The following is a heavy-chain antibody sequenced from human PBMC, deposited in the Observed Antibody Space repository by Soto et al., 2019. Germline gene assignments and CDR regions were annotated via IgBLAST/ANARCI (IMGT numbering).Heavy chain of an antibody. V-gene: IGHV3-23*01. D-gene: IGHD1-26*01. J-gene: IGHJ5*02. CDR2: ISESGGTT. CDR3: VPGSSGAVGEDR. CDR1: GVTFIHHA. Sequence: GGSLRLSCEASGVTFIHHAMTWVRQAPGKGLEWVSSISESGGTTYYADSVKGRFTISRDNPKNTLFLQMNSLRAEDTAVYYCVPGSSGAVGEDRWGQGTLVTGSS.